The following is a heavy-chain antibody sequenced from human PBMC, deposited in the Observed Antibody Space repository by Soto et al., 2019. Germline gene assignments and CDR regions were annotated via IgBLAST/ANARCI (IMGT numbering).Heavy chain of an antibody. CDR1: GFTFSSYG. D-gene: IGHD3-22*01. Sequence: GGSLRLSCAASGFTFSSYGMHWVRQAPGKGLERVAVIWYDGSNKYYADSVKGRFTISRDNSKNTLYLQMNSLRAEDTAVYYCAREQDYYDSSGYYPPAAAFDIWGQGTMVTVSS. J-gene: IGHJ3*02. CDR2: IWYDGSNK. CDR3: AREQDYYDSSGYYPPAAAFDI. V-gene: IGHV3-33*01.